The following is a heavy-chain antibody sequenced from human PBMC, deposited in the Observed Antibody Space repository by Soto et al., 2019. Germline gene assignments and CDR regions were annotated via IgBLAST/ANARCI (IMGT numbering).Heavy chain of an antibody. CDR1: GYTFTSSY. Sequence: QVQLVQSGAEVKKPGASVKVSCKASGYTFTSSYIHWVRQAPGQGLEWMGIINPMGGSTNYAQKFQGGVTVTMDTSASTVYMELSSLRSEDTAVYYCSRGLFTGDYWGQGTLVTVSS. J-gene: IGHJ4*02. CDR2: INPMGGST. V-gene: IGHV1-46*03. D-gene: IGHD3-22*01. CDR3: SRGLFTGDY.